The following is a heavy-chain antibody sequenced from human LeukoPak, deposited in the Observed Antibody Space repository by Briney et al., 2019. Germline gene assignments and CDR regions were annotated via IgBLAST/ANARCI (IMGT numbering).Heavy chain of an antibody. CDR2: ISSSSSFI. Sequence: GGSLRLSCAASGFTFSSYSMDWVRQAPGKGLEWVSSISSSSSFIFYADSLKGRFTISRDNAKNSLYLQMNSLRAEDTAVYYCASAYDSSGYYWNAFDIWGQGTMVTVSS. V-gene: IGHV3-21*01. CDR3: ASAYDSSGYYWNAFDI. CDR1: GFTFSSYS. D-gene: IGHD3-22*01. J-gene: IGHJ3*02.